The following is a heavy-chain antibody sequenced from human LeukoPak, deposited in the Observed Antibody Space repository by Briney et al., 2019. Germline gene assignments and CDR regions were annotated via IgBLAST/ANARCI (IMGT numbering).Heavy chain of an antibody. V-gene: IGHV3-30*02. CDR1: GFTFSSYG. D-gene: IGHD3-22*01. CDR3: AKPKYYYDSSGYFEY. CDR2: IRYDGSNK. J-gene: IGHJ4*02. Sequence: GGSLRLSCAASGFTFSSYGMHWVRQAPGKGLEWVAFIRYDGSNKYYADSVKGRFTISRDNSKNTLYLQMNSLRAEDTAVYYCAKPKYYYDSSGYFEYWGQGTLVTVSS.